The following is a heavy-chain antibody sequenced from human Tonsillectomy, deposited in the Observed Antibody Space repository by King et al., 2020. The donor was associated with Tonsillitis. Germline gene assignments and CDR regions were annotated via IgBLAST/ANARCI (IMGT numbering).Heavy chain of an antibody. J-gene: IGHJ4*02. D-gene: IGHD3-16*01. Sequence: VQLVESGGGLVKPGGSLRLSCAASGFTFSSYSMNWVRQAPGKGLEWVSSISSSSSYIYYADSVKGRFTISRDNAKNSLYLQMNSLRAEDTAVYYCSGDYDYVWGSRPFDYWGQGTLVTVSS. CDR1: GFTFSSYS. V-gene: IGHV3-21*01. CDR2: ISSSSSYI. CDR3: SGDYDYVWGSRPFDY.